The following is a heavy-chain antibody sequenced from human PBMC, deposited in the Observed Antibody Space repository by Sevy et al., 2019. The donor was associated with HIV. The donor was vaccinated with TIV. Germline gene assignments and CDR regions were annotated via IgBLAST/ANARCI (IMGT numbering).Heavy chain of an antibody. CDR1: GFTFSSYA. V-gene: IGHV3-23*01. J-gene: IGHJ1*01. Sequence: GGYLRLSCAASGFTFSSYAMSWVRQAPGKGLERVSAISGSGGSTYYADSVKGRFTISRDNSKNTLYLQMNSLRAEDKAVYYCAKKWKSIVGPTAGYFQHWGQGTLVIVSS. CDR2: ISGSGGST. D-gene: IGHD1-26*01. CDR3: AKKWKSIVGPTAGYFQH.